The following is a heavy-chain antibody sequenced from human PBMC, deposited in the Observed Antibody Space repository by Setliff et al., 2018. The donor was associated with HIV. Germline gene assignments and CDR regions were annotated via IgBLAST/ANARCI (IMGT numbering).Heavy chain of an antibody. Sequence: RLSCSTSGFAFSTYSMYWIRQAPGKGLEWVSSINSANTNMYYTDSVKGRFTISRDNAKNSMYLQMNSLRAEDTAVYYCTRGGFGGIIAQCFWGQGTLVTVSS. D-gene: IGHD3-16*02. V-gene: IGHV3-21*01. CDR1: GFAFSTYS. CDR3: TRGGFGGIIAQCF. CDR2: INSANTNM. J-gene: IGHJ4*02.